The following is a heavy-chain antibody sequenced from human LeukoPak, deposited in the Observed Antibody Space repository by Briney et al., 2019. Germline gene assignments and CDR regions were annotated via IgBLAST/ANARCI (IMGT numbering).Heavy chain of an antibody. CDR3: ASASYNGHQRVDT. V-gene: IGHV4-39*07. D-gene: IGHD3-10*01. Sequence: SETLSHTCIVSGGSISANTLYWGWVRQSPGKGLEWIGESIHRGTNYYLPSCKSRVTLSEDTSKNHFSLKLTSVNARDTAIYFCASASYNGHQRVDTWGQGTLVTVSS. CDR1: GGSISANTLY. J-gene: IGHJ5*02. CDR2: SIHRGTN.